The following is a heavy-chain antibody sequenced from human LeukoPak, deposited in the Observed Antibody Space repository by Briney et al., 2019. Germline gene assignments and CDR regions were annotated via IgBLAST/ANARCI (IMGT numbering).Heavy chain of an antibody. CDR1: GFTFTSHA. CDR3: AKGVGEFGFRFDS. J-gene: IGHJ4*02. V-gene: IGHV3-23*01. CDR2: ISGGGGST. Sequence: GGSLRLSCEVSGFTFTSHAMGWVRQAPGEGLEWVSVISGGGGSTYYADSLKGRFTISRDNSKNTLYLQMNSLTAADTAVYYCAKGVGEFGFRFDSWGQGTLVTVSS. D-gene: IGHD3-16*01.